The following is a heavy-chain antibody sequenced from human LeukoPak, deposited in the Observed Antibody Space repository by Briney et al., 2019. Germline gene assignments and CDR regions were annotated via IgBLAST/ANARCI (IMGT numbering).Heavy chain of an antibody. J-gene: IGHJ5*02. V-gene: IGHV3-7*05. CDR2: IKEDGTET. D-gene: IGHD2-2*01. CDR1: GFTFSRHW. CDR3: TRIIAEVPGVSDYCDP. Sequence: PGGSLRLSCAGSGFTFSRHWMYWVRQAPGKGLEWVANIKEDGTETFYVDSVKGRFTISRDNAKNTLYLQMNSLRAEDTAVYYCTRIIAEVPGVSDYCDPWGQGTLVTVSS.